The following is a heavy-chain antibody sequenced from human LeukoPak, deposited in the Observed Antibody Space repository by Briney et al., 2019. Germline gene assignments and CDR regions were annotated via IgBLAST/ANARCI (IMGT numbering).Heavy chain of an antibody. CDR2: TSSSGSTI. CDR3: ARASSWDTAMDYYYYGMDV. J-gene: IGHJ6*02. V-gene: IGHV3-11*01. Sequence: PGGSLRLSCAASGFTFSDYYMSWIRQAPGKGLEWVSYTSSSGSTIYYADSVKGRFTISRDNAKNSLYPQMNSLRAEDTAVYYCARASSWDTAMDYYYYGMDVWGQGTTVTVSS. D-gene: IGHD5-18*01. CDR1: GFTFSDYY.